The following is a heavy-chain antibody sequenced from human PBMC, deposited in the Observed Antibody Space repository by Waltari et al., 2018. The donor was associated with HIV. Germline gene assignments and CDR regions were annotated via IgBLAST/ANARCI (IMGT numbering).Heavy chain of an antibody. D-gene: IGHD7-27*01. V-gene: IGHV3-48*01. CDR2: ISRSSSSI. CDR3: ARDINGGWGY. Sequence: EVQLVESGGGLVQHGGSLRLSCAACGLPFSNYTMNWVRQDPGKGLEWVSYISRSSSSIFYADSVKGRFTISRDNAKNSLYLQMNSLRVEDTAVYYCARDINGGWGYWGQGTLVTVAS. CDR1: GLPFSNYT. J-gene: IGHJ4*02.